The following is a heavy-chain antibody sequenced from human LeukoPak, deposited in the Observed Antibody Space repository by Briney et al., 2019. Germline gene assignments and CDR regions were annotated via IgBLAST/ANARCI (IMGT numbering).Heavy chain of an antibody. D-gene: IGHD6-19*01. V-gene: IGHV3-30-3*01. Sequence: GGSLRLSCAASGFTFSSYAMHWVRQAPGKGLEWVAVISYDGSNKYYADSVKGRFTIFRDNSKNTLYLQMNSLRAEDTAVYYCARPRREQWLVTWFDPWGQGTLVTVSP. J-gene: IGHJ5*02. CDR3: ARPRREQWLVTWFDP. CDR1: GFTFSSYA. CDR2: ISYDGSNK.